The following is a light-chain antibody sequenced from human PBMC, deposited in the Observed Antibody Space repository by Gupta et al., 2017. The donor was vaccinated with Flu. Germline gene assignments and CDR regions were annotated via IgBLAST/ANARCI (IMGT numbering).Light chain of an antibody. CDR3: GTWDSSLSAWV. Sequence: QSVLTQPPSVSAAPGQRVTISCSGSSANIGYNSVSWYKQVPGTTPKLLIYDNLQRPSGIPDRFSGSKSGTSAALGITGLQAGDEADYFCGTWDSSLSAWVFGGGTKLTV. CDR1: SANIGYNS. J-gene: IGLJ3*02. CDR2: DNL. V-gene: IGLV1-51*01.